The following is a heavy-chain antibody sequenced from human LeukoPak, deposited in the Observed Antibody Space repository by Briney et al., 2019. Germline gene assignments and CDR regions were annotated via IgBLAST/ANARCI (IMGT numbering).Heavy chain of an antibody. J-gene: IGHJ4*02. Sequence: SETLSLTCAVYGGSFRGYYWSWIRKPPGKGLEWSGEINQSGSTNYNPSLKSRVTISVDTSKNQFSLKLSSVTAADTAVYYCARLAQWLVRGRFDYWGQGTLVTVSS. CDR1: GGSFRGYY. D-gene: IGHD6-19*01. CDR2: INQSGST. V-gene: IGHV4-34*01. CDR3: ARLAQWLVRGRFDY.